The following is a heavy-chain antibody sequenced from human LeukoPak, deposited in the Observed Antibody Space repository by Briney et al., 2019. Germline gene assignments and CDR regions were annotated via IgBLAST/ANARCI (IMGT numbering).Heavy chain of an antibody. CDR2: IIPIFGTA. CDR1: GGTFSSYA. J-gene: IGHJ4*02. CDR3: ARDNSMVRGVIITSPFDY. V-gene: IGHV1-69*13. D-gene: IGHD3-10*01. Sequence: VKGSCKASGGTFSSYAISWGRQAPGQRVEWMGRIIPIFGTANYAQKFQGRVTITTDESTSTAYMELSSLRSEDTAVYYCARDNSMVRGVIITSPFDYWGQGTLVTVSS.